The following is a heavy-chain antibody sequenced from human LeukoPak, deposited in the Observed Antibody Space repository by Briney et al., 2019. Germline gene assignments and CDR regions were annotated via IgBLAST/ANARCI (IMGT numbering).Heavy chain of an antibody. D-gene: IGHD3-22*01. CDR2: ISSSSTI. CDR1: GFTFSSYS. J-gene: IGHJ4*02. Sequence: GGSLRLSCAASGFTFSSYSMNWVRQAPGKGLEWVSYISSSSTIYYADSVKGRFTISRDNAKNSLYLQMNSLRAEDTAVYYCARDYDYDSSGYSSDWGQGTLVTVSS. CDR3: ARDYDYDSSGYSSD. V-gene: IGHV3-48*04.